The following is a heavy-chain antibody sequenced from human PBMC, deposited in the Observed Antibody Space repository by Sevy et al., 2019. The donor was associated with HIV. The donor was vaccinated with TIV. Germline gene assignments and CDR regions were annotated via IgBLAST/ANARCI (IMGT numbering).Heavy chain of an antibody. CDR3: AGENAWGRGYS. CDR2: IYYNGPI. CDR1: CGSITSLY. D-gene: IGHD1-26*01. V-gene: IGHV4-4*08. J-gene: IGHJ4*02. Sequence: SETLSLTCTVSCGSITSLYWNWIRQPPGKGLEWIANIYYNGPINYNPALKSRLTLSLDTSKNQFSLRLSSVTDADTAMYYCAGENAWGRGYSWGQGTLVTVSS.